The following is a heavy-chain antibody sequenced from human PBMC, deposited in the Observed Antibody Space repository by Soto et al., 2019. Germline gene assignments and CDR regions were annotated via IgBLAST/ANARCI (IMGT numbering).Heavy chain of an antibody. Sequence: ASVMVSCKAAGYSFSNNDVSWVRQATGQGLEWMGWMNPGSGDTGYAQKFQGRVTMTRDISIATAYMELSSLRSDDTAIYYCARMETFGSLNWFDPWGQGTLVTSPQ. CDR3: ARMETFGSLNWFDP. CDR1: GYSFSNND. V-gene: IGHV1-8*01. J-gene: IGHJ5*02. CDR2: MNPGSGDT. D-gene: IGHD3-16*01.